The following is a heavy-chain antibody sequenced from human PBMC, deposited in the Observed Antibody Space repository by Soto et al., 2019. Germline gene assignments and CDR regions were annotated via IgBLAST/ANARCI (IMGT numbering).Heavy chain of an antibody. V-gene: IGHV3-74*01. Sequence: PGGSLRLSCAASGFTFRSYWMHWVRQAPGKGLLWVSRINRDGSSTSYADSVKGRVTISRDTAKNTLYLQMNSLRAEDTAVYYCAREIVTTGEYYFDSWGLGTQVTVSS. CDR3: AREIVTTGEYYFDS. CDR2: INRDGSST. D-gene: IGHD1-1*01. CDR1: GFTFRSYW. J-gene: IGHJ4*02.